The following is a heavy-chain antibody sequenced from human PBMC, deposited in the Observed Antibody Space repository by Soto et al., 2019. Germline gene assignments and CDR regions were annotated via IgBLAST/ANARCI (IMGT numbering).Heavy chain of an antibody. CDR2: ISSDSRTI. D-gene: IGHD3-3*01. V-gene: IGHV3-48*02. CDR1: GFSLSDYA. J-gene: IGHJ6*02. Sequence: PGGSLRLSCVASGFSLSDYAVNWVRQAPGEGLEWVLFISSDSRTIYYADSVEGRFTVSRDNARNSVSLQMDSLRDEDAAVYYCARIKLVEWFFINVDVYDMDVWGQGTPVTVSS. CDR3: ARIKLVEWFFINVDVYDMDV.